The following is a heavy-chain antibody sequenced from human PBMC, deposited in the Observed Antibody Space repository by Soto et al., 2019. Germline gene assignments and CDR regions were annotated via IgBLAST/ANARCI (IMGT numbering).Heavy chain of an antibody. CDR2: IYWDDDK. CDR1: GFSLTTSGVG. D-gene: IGHD3-3*01. CDR3: AHRVLRTVFGLVTTTAIYFDF. J-gene: IGHJ4*02. Sequence: QITLNESGPTVVRPTETLTLTCRFSGFSLTTSGVGVGWIRQSPGKDPEWLALIYWDDDKRYSASLKSRLTITKETSKNQVVLTVSDLDPTDTATYYCAHRVLRTVFGLVTTTAIYFDFWGQGTPVAVSS. V-gene: IGHV2-5*02.